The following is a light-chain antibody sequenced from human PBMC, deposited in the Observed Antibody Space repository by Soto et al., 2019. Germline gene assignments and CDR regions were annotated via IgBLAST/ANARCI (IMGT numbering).Light chain of an antibody. V-gene: IGKV3-20*01. CDR3: QQYGSSPWT. CDR2: AAS. J-gene: IGKJ1*01. Sequence: EIVLTQSPGTLSLSPGERATHSCRASQSVGSDYLAWYQQKPGQAPRLLIYAASGRATGIPDRFSGSGSGTDFTLTISRLEPEDSAVYYCQQYGSSPWTFGQGTKVEVK. CDR1: QSVGSDY.